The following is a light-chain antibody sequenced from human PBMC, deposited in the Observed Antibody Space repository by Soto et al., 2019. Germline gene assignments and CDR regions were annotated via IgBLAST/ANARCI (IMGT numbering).Light chain of an antibody. CDR2: GAS. CDR3: QQYGSSPSRT. CDR1: QSVSSSY. Sequence: EIVLTQSPGTLSLSPGERATLSCRASQSVSSSYLAWYQQKPGRAPRLLIYGASSRATGIPDRFSGSGSGTDFTLTISRLEPEDFAVYYCQQYGSSPSRTFGQGTKVEIK. V-gene: IGKV3-20*01. J-gene: IGKJ1*01.